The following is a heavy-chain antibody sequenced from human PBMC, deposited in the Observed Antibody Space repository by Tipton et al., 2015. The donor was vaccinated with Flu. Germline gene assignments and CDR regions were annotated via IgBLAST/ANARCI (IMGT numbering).Heavy chain of an antibody. J-gene: IGHJ6*02. Sequence: SLRLSCAASGFNFRTHVMSWVRQAPGKGPEWVAVISGDGDNPHYADSVKGRFTISRDNSKNTLFLQMNSLRLEDTATYHCAKDRSASKFFYNGMAVWGQGTNVIVSS. CDR3: AKDRSASKFFYNGMAV. CDR2: ISGDGDNP. V-gene: IGHV3-23*01. CDR1: GFNFRTHV. D-gene: IGHD6-25*01.